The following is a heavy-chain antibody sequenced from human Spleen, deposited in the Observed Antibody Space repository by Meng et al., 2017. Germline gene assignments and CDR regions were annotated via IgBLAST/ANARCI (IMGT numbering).Heavy chain of an antibody. V-gene: IGHV1-2*02. CDR2: INPNSGGT. D-gene: IGHD6-25*01. Sequence: ASVKVSCKASGYTFTSYGISWVRQAPGQGLEWMGWINPNSGGTNYAQKFQGRVTMTSDTSISTAYMELSGLRSDDTAMYYCARDEDISAAGKLFGDYWGQGTLVTVSS. CDR1: GYTFTSYG. J-gene: IGHJ4*02. CDR3: ARDEDISAAGKLFGDY.